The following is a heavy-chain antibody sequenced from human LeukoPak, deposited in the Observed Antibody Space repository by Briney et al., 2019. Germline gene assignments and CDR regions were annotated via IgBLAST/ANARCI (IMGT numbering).Heavy chain of an antibody. D-gene: IGHD2-2*01. CDR1: GFTFSSYS. CDR3: AKIVVPAAIPYYYGMDV. Sequence: GGSLRLSCAASGFTFSSYSMNWVRQAPGKGLEWVSSISSSSYIYYADSVKGRFTISRDNSKNTLYLQMNSLRAEDTAVYYCAKIVVPAAIPYYYGMDVWGQGTTVTVSS. V-gene: IGHV3-21*01. CDR2: ISSSSYI. J-gene: IGHJ6*02.